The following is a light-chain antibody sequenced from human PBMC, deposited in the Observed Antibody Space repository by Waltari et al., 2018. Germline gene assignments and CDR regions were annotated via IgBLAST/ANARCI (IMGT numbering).Light chain of an antibody. CDR1: STDVAAYDY. J-gene: IGLJ2*01. CDR3: SSYAGTDNFVV. Sequence: QSALTQPPSASGSPGPSVTISCTGPSTDVAAYDYVSCYQHHPDKAPQLIIFEVTTWPSGVPDRFSGSKSGNTASLTVSGLQAEDEADYYCSSYAGTDNFVVFGGGTKLTVL. CDR2: EVT. V-gene: IGLV2-8*01.